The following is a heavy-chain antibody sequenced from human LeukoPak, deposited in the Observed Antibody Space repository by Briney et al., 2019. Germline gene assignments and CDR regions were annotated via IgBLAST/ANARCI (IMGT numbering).Heavy chain of an antibody. CDR3: ARDKAWDKNMVALSH. V-gene: IGHV3-23*01. Sequence: GGSLRLSCAASGFTFSSYAMCWVRQAPAPGKEWVSVVSGSGGSTYYADSVKGRFAISRVNSKKKVSLLMNSSVTEASAADFFARDKAWDKNMVALSHWGQGTMVTVSS. CDR1: GFTFSSYA. CDR2: VSGSGGST. D-gene: IGHD2-15*01. J-gene: IGHJ4*02.